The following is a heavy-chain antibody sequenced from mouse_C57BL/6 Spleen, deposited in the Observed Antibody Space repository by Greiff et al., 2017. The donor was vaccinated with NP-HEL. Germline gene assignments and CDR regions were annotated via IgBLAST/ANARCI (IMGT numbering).Heavy chain of an antibody. CDR1: GFNIKNTY. V-gene: IGHV14-3*01. D-gene: IGHD1-1*01. CDR3: ASYYGSYWYFDV. J-gene: IGHJ1*03. CDR2: IDPANGNT. Sequence: VHVKQSVAELVRPGASVKLSCTASGFNIKNTYMHWVKQRPEQGLEWIGRIDPANGNTKYAPKCQGKATITADTSSNTAYLQLSSLTSEDTAIYYCASYYGSYWYFDVWGTGTTVTVSS.